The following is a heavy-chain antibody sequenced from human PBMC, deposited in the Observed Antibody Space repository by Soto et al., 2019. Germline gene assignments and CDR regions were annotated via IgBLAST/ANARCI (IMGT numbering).Heavy chain of an antibody. D-gene: IGHD3-22*01. Sequence: SETQSLTCTVSGGSLSSSSYYWGWIRQPPGKGLEWIGSIYHSGSTYYNPSLKSRVTISVDTSKNQFSLTLSSVPAADTAVYYCARRQDYYDSSGYYNDAFDIWGQGTMVTVSS. V-gene: IGHV4-39*01. CDR2: IYHSGST. J-gene: IGHJ3*02. CDR1: GGSLSSSSYY. CDR3: ARRQDYYDSSGYYNDAFDI.